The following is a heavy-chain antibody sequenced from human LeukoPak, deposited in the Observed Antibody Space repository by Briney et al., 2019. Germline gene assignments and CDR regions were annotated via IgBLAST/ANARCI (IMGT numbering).Heavy chain of an antibody. CDR2: INPSGGST. J-gene: IGHJ4*02. V-gene: IGHV1-46*01. CDR1: GYTFTSYY. Sequence: ASVKVSCKASGYTFTSYYMHWVRQAPGQGLEWMGIINPSGGSTSYAQKFQGRVTMTRDTSTSTVYMELSSLRSEDTAVYYCARETSITMVRGVNFDYWGQGTLVTVSS. CDR3: ARETSITMVRGVNFDY. D-gene: IGHD3-10*01.